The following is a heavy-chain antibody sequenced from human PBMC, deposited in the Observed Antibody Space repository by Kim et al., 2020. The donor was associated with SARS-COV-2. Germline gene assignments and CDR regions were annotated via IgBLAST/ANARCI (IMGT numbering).Heavy chain of an antibody. Sequence: GGSLRLSRAASGFTFSSYSMNWVRQAPGKGLEWVSSISSSSSYIYYADSVRGRFTISRDNAKNSLYLQMNNLRAEDTAVYYCARDLAYTTMAPPGYWGQGTLVTVSS. D-gene: IGHD5-18*01. CDR2: ISSSSSYI. J-gene: IGHJ4*02. V-gene: IGHV3-21*01. CDR1: GFTFSSYS. CDR3: ARDLAYTTMAPPGY.